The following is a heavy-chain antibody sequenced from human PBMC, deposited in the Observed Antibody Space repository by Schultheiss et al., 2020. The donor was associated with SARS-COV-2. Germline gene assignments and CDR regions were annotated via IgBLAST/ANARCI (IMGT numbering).Heavy chain of an antibody. CDR2: IYSGRST. CDR3: ARDPSYYYDSSGYYFDY. D-gene: IGHD3-22*01. J-gene: IGHJ4*02. Sequence: GGSLRLSCAASGFTFSSYAMSWVRQAPGKGLEWVSVIYSGRSTYYADTVKGRFTISRDNSKNTLYLQMNSLRAEDTAVYYCARDPSYYYDSSGYYFDYWGQGTLVTVSS. CDR1: GFTFSSYA. V-gene: IGHV3-23*03.